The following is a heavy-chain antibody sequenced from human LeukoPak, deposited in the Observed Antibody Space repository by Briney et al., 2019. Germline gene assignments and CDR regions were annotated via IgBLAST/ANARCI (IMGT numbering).Heavy chain of an antibody. J-gene: IGHJ4*02. V-gene: IGHV3-74*01. CDR1: GFTFSSYW. CDR3: ARALGRAYIAAAGIVGY. D-gene: IGHD6-13*01. Sequence: PGGSLRLSCAASGFTFSSYWMHWVRQAPGKGLVWVSRINSDGSSTSYADSVKGRFTISRDNAKNTLYLQMNSLRAEDTAVYYCARALGRAYIAAAGIVGYWGQGTLVTVSS. CDR2: INSDGSST.